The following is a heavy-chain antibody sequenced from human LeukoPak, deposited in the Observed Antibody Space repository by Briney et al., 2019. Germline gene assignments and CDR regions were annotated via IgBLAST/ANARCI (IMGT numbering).Heavy chain of an antibody. CDR2: IYTSGNT. D-gene: IGHD4-23*01. Sequence: SETLSLTCTVSGGSISSYYWSWIRQPAGKGLEWIGRIYTSGNTNYNPSLKSRVTMSVDTSKNQFSLRLSSVTAADTAVYYCARDRGDYGGPDYWGQVTLVTVSS. J-gene: IGHJ4*02. CDR1: GGSISSYY. V-gene: IGHV4-4*07. CDR3: ARDRGDYGGPDY.